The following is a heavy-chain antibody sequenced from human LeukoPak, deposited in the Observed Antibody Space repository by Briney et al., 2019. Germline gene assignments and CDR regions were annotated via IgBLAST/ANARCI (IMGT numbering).Heavy chain of an antibody. Sequence: SETLSLTCTVSGGSISSFYWSWIRQPPGKGLEWIGFIYYSGSTNYNPSLKSRVTISVDTSKNQFSLKLISVTAADTAVYYCARENYYYYYMDVWGKGTTVTISS. CDR3: ARENYYYYYMDV. CDR2: IYYSGST. CDR1: GGSISSFY. J-gene: IGHJ6*03. V-gene: IGHV4-59*01.